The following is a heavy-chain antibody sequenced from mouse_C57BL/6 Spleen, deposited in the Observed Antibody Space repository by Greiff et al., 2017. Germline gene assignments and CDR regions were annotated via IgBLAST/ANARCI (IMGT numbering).Heavy chain of an antibody. V-gene: IGHV1-4*01. CDR1: GYTFTSYT. Sequence: VQLQQSGAELARPGASVKMSCKASGYTFTSYTMHWVKQRPGQGLEWIGYINPSSGYTKYNQKFKDKDTVTADKSSSTAYMQLSSLTSEDSAVYYCASTTVVANAGFDYGGQGTTLTVSS. CDR2: INPSSGYT. D-gene: IGHD1-1*01. J-gene: IGHJ2*01. CDR3: ASTTVVANAGFDY.